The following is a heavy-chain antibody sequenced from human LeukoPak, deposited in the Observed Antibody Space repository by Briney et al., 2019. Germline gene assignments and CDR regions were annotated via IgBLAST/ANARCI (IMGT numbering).Heavy chain of an antibody. Sequence: GGSLRLSCAASGFTFSSYAMHWVRQAPGKGLEWVAVISYDGSNKYYADSVKGRFTISRDNSKNTLYLHMNSLRAEDTAVYYCARDGGDLRPDYYYGMDVWGQGTTVTVSS. J-gene: IGHJ6*02. D-gene: IGHD3-10*01. CDR1: GFTFSSYA. CDR3: ARDGGDLRPDYYYGMDV. CDR2: ISYDGSNK. V-gene: IGHV3-30-3*01.